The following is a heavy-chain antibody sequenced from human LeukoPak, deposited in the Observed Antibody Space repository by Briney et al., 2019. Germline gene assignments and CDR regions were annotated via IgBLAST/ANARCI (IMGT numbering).Heavy chain of an antibody. Sequence: PGGSLRLSCAASGFTFSSYAMHWARQAPGKGLEWVAVISYDGSNKYYADSVKGRFTISRDNSKNTLYLQMNSLRAEDTAVYYCARGGDYGDFNGMDVWGKGTTVTVSS. J-gene: IGHJ6*04. CDR2: ISYDGSNK. CDR3: ARGGDYGDFNGMDV. D-gene: IGHD4-17*01. CDR1: GFTFSSYA. V-gene: IGHV3-30*04.